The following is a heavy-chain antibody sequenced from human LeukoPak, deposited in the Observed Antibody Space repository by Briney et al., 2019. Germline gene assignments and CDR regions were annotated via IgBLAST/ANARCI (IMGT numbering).Heavy chain of an antibody. CDR3: AKGIYSSGWSYFDY. CDR2: IYSGGST. CDR1: GFTVSSNY. Sequence: GGSLRLSCAASGFTVSSNYMSWVRQAPGKGLEWVSVIYSGGSTYYADSVKGRFTISRHNSKNTLYLQMNSLRAEDTAVYYCAKGIYSSGWSYFDYWGHGTLVTVSS. V-gene: IGHV3-53*04. D-gene: IGHD6-19*01. J-gene: IGHJ4*01.